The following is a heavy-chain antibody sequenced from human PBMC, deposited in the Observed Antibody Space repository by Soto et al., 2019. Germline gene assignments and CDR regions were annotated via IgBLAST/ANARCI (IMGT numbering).Heavy chain of an antibody. Sequence: PSETLSLTCAVSGGSISSSNWWSWVRQPPGKGLEWIGEIYHSGSTNYNPSLKSRVTISVDKSKNQFSLKLSSVTAADTAVYYCARLVDTAMVHIVVVTATFDYWGQGTLVTV. CDR2: IYHSGST. J-gene: IGHJ4*02. V-gene: IGHV4-4*02. CDR3: ARLVDTAMVHIVVVTATFDY. CDR1: GGSISSSNW. D-gene: IGHD2-21*02.